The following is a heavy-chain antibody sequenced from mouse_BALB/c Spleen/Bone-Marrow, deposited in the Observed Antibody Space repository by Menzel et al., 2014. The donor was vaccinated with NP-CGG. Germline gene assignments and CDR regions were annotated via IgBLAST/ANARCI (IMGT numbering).Heavy chain of an antibody. J-gene: IGHJ3*01. CDR1: DFNIKDAY. D-gene: IGHD1-1*01. CDR2: IDPANVNT. CDR3: AVYYYGRSSFAY. Sequence: VQLQQSGAELVKPGASVKLSCTASDFNIKDAYMHWVKQRPEQGLEWIGRIDPANVNTKYDTKFQGKATITADTSPNTAYLLLSSLTSEDTAVYYCAVYYYGRSSFAYWGQATLVTVSA. V-gene: IGHV14-3*02.